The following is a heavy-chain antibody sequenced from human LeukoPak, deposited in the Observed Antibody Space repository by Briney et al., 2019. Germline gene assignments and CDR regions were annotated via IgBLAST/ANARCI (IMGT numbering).Heavy chain of an antibody. J-gene: IGHJ4*02. D-gene: IGHD5-24*01. CDR3: SRSDGGSDFDY. V-gene: IGHV6-1*01. CDR1: GDSVSSNRAS. CDR2: KYYRSKWYN. Sequence: SQTLSLTCAISGDSVSSNRASWTWIRQSPSRGLEWLGSKYYRSKWYNDYAVSLKSRISINPDTSKNQFSLQLNSVTPEDTAVYYCSRSDGGSDFDYWGQGTLVTVSS.